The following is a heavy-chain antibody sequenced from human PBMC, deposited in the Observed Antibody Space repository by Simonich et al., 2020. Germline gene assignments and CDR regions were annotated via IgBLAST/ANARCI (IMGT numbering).Heavy chain of an antibody. CDR2: ISSSSSYI. V-gene: IGHV3-21*01. D-gene: IGHD2-2*01. J-gene: IGHJ6*02. Sequence: EVQLVESGGGLVKPGGSLRLSCAASGFTFSSYSMNWVRQAPGKGLEWVSSISSSSSYIYYADSVKGRVTIPRDNAKTSLYLQKNSRRAEDTAVYYCAGGVYCSSTSCSTYYYYGMDVWGQGTTVTVSS. CDR3: AGGVYCSSTSCSTYYYYGMDV. CDR1: GFTFSSYS.